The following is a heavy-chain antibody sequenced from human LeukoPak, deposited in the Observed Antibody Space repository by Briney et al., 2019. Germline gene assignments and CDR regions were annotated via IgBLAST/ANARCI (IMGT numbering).Heavy chain of an antibody. D-gene: IGHD2-2*01. CDR2: INHSGST. CDR1: GGSFSGYY. CDR3: ARKTPAVRYCSSTSCSRNWFDP. Sequence: SETRSLTCAVYGGSFSGYYWSWIRQPPGKGLEWIGEINHSGSTNYNPSLKSRVTISVDTSKNQFSLKLSSVTAADTAVYYCARKTPAVRYCSSTSCSRNWFDPWGQGTLVTVSS. J-gene: IGHJ5*02. V-gene: IGHV4-34*01.